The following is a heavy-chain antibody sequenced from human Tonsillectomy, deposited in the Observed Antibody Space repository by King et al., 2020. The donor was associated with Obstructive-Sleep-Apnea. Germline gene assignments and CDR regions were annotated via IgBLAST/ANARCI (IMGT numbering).Heavy chain of an antibody. D-gene: IGHD3-22*01. CDR1: GFTFSNAG. Sequence: VQLVESGGGLVKPGGSLRLSCAASGFTFSNAGMIWVRQAPGKGLEWVSRIKSKTHGGTTDFAAPLKGRLTIPIDDSKNTVYLQMNSLKTEDTAVYFCTTGLSDSSGHYHGDDAFDIWGQGTMVTVSS. V-gene: IGHV3-15*01. CDR3: TTGLSDSSGHYHGDDAFDI. J-gene: IGHJ3*02. CDR2: IKSKTHGGTT.